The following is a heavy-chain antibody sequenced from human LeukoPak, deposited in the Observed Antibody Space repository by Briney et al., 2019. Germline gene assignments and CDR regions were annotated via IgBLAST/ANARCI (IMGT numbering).Heavy chain of an antibody. D-gene: IGHD4-17*01. CDR2: SSLYNGNT. J-gene: IGHJ4*02. Sequence: ASVKLSCKASGYTFTKYGINWVRHAPGPGPEWMGWSSLYNGNTKYAHKFQDRVTMTTDTSTSTAYMDLRSLRSDDTGVYYCAREPSDYFIDYWGQGTLATVSS. V-gene: IGHV1-18*01. CDR3: AREPSDYFIDY. CDR1: GYTFTKYG.